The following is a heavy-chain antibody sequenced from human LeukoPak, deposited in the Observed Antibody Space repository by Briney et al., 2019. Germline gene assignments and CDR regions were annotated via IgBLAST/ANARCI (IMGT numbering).Heavy chain of an antibody. J-gene: IGHJ4*02. V-gene: IGHV6-1*01. CDR3: ARSDGWTGFDY. D-gene: IGHD3/OR15-3a*01. CDR2: TYYRSKWYN. Sequence: SQTLSLTCAISGDSVSSNSVVWNWIRQSPSRGLEWLGRTYYRSKWYNDYAVSVKSRTTINPDTSKNQFSLQLNSVTPEDTAVYYCARSDGWTGFDYWGQGTLVTVSS. CDR1: GDSVSSNSVV.